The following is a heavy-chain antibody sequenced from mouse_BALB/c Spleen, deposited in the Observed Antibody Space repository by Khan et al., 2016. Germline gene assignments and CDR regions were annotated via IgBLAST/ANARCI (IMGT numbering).Heavy chain of an antibody. CDR1: GYTFSSYW. CDR3: ARTDRRGYFDY. CDR2: ILPGSGST. V-gene: IGHV1-9*01. Sequence: QVQLQQSGAELMKPGASVKISCKATGYTFSSYWIEWVKQRPGHGLEWIGEILPGSGSTNYNENFRGKATFTADTSSNTAYMQLSSLTSEDSAGQYCARTDRRGYFDYWGQGTTLTVSS. J-gene: IGHJ2*01.